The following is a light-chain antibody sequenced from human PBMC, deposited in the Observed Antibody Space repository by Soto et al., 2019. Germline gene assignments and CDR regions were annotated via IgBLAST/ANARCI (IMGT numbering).Light chain of an antibody. V-gene: IGLV1-44*01. CDR2: SNN. Sequence: QSVLTQPVSASGTPGQGVAISCSGSSSNIGSNTVNWYQQLPGTAPKLLIYSNNERPSGVPDRFSGSKSGTSASLAISGLQSEDEADYYCATWDDSLNGGVFGGGTKLTVL. CDR3: ATWDDSLNGGV. J-gene: IGLJ3*02. CDR1: SSNIGSNT.